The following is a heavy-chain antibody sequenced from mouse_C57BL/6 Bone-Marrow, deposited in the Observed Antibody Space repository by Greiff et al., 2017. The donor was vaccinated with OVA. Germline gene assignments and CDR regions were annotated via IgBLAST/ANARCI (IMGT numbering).Heavy chain of an antibody. CDR1: GYTFTSYW. Sequence: VQLQQPGAELVKPGASVKMSCKASGYTFTSYWITWVKQRPGQGLEWIGDIYPGSGSTNYNEKFKSKATLTVDTSSSTAYMQLSSLTSEDSAVYYCARDGYSNSAWFAYWGKGTLVTVSA. J-gene: IGHJ3*01. CDR3: ARDGYSNSAWFAY. V-gene: IGHV1-55*01. D-gene: IGHD2-5*01. CDR2: IYPGSGST.